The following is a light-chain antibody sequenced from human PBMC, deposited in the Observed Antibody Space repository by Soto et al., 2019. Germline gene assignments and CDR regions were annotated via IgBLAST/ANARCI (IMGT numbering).Light chain of an antibody. J-gene: IGKJ1*01. CDR1: QSIDRW. CDR3: QQYSTYPWT. CDR2: DGS. V-gene: IGKV1-5*01. Sequence: DIQMTQSPATLSVSLGERVTITCRASQSIDRWLAWYQQKPGKAPKLVIYDGSTLESGVPSRFSVSGSGTEFTLTITSLQPDDFATYYCQQYSTYPWTCGQGTKVDI.